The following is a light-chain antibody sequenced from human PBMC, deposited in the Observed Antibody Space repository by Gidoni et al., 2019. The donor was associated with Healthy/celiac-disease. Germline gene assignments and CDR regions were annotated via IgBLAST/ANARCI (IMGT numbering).Light chain of an antibody. CDR3: SSYTSSSIVV. CDR2: DVS. J-gene: IGLJ2*01. Sequence: QSALTQPASVSGSPGQSITISCTGTSSDVGGYNYVSWYQQHPGKAPKLMIYDVSNRPSGVSNRFSGSKSGNTASLTISGLQAEDEADYYCSSYTSSSIVVFGGGTKLTVX. V-gene: IGLV2-14*03. CDR1: SSDVGGYNY.